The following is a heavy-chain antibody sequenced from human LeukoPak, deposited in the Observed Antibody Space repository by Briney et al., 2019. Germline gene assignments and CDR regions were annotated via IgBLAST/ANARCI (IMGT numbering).Heavy chain of an antibody. CDR1: GFTFNTYW. D-gene: IGHD4-11*01. Sequence: GGSLRLSCAASGFTFNTYWMSWVRQAPGKGLEWVANIKQDGSEKYYVDSVKGRFTISRDNAKNSLYLQMNTLRAEDTAVYYCARDPDYSLDYWGQGTLVTVSS. J-gene: IGHJ4*02. CDR3: ARDPDYSLDY. V-gene: IGHV3-7*05. CDR2: IKQDGSEK.